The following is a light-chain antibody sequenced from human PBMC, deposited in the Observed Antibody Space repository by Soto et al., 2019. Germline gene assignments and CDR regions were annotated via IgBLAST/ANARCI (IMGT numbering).Light chain of an antibody. V-gene: IGLV2-8*01. Sequence: QSVLTQPPSASGSPGQSVTISCTGSRSDVGGNDLVSWYQQHPGKAPQLIISAVNKRPSGVPDRFSGSKSGNTASLTVSGLQAEDEADYYCSSYAGRNTLIFGGGTQLTVL. CDR1: RSDVGGNDL. CDR2: AVN. CDR3: SSYAGRNTLI. J-gene: IGLJ7*01.